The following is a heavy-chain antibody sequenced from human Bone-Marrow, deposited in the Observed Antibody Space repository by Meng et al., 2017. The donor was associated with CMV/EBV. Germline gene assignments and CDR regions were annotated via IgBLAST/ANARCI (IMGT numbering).Heavy chain of an antibody. CDR2: ISDSNGNT. D-gene: IGHD7-27*01. J-gene: IGHJ4*02. CDR3: ARLAAGANFLDS. V-gene: IGHV1-18*01. Sequence: SCKTSGYTVTSHACSWVRQAPGQGLQWMGWISDSNGNTHYSDKFKGRVTMSIDTSTSTAYMELRSLQSDDTAVYYCARLAAGANFLDSWGQGTLVTVSS. CDR1: GYTVTSHA.